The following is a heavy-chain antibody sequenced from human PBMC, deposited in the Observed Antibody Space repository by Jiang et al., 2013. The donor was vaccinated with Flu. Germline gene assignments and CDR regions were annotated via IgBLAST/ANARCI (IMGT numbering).Heavy chain of an antibody. CDR2: VNSGSTNT. Sequence: QLLESGGGLVEPGGSLRLSCVASGFSFSSYDMSWVRQAPGKGLEWVSVVNSGSTNTIYADSVRGRFTISRDNAENSLYLQMNSLRVEDTAVYYCAPDLNWFDRWGQGTLVTVSS. V-gene: IGHV3-21*01. J-gene: IGHJ5*02. CDR3: APDLNWFDR. CDR1: GFSFSSYD.